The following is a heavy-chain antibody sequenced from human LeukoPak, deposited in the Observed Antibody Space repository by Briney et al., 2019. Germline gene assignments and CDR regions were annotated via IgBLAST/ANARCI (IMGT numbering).Heavy chain of an antibody. CDR2: IWYDGSNK. V-gene: IGHV3-33*06. Sequence: GGSLRLSCAESGFTFSSYGTHCVRQAPGKGLEWVAVIWYDGSNKYYADSVKGRFTISRDNSKNTLYLQMNSLRAEDTAVYYCAKDFAIKENRPIYYYYMDVWGKGTTVTVSS. J-gene: IGHJ6*03. CDR3: AKDFAIKENRPIYYYYMDV. CDR1: GFTFSSYG. D-gene: IGHD1-14*01.